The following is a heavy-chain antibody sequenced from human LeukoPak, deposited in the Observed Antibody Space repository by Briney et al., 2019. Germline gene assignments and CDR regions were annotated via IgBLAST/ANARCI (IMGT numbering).Heavy chain of an antibody. CDR3: ARSVGGSGSSLFAY. Sequence: GGSLRLSCEGSGFTFSSYAMSWVRQAPGKGLEWVSSISGSGGSTYYADSVKGRLTISRDNSKNTVYLQMNSLRAEDTAVYYCARSVGGSGSSLFAYWGQGTLVTVSS. J-gene: IGHJ4*02. CDR1: GFTFSSYA. CDR2: ISGSGGST. D-gene: IGHD3-10*01. V-gene: IGHV3-23*01.